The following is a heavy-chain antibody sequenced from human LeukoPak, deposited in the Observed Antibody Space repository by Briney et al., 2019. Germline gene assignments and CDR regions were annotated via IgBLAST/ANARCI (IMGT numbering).Heavy chain of an antibody. Sequence: AASVKVSCKASGGTFSSYAISWARQAPGQGLEWMGGIIPIFGTANYAQKFQGRVTITTDESTSTAYMELSSLRSEDTAVYYCARGGGSYYYYYMDVWGKGTTVTVSS. CDR2: IIPIFGTA. D-gene: IGHD1-26*01. CDR3: ARGGGSYYYYYMDV. CDR1: GGTFSSYA. J-gene: IGHJ6*03. V-gene: IGHV1-69*05.